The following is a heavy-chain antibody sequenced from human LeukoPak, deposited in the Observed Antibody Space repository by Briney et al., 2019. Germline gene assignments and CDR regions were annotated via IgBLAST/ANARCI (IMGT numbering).Heavy chain of an antibody. V-gene: IGHV1-8*01. CDR1: GYTFTSYD. Sequence: VSVKVSCKGSGYTFTSYDINWVRQATGQGLEWMGWMNPNSGNTGYAQKFQGRVTITRNTSISTAYMELSSLRSEDTAVYYCASGMVRGGRDYWGQGTLVTVSS. D-gene: IGHD3-10*01. CDR3: ASGMVRGGRDY. CDR2: MNPNSGNT. J-gene: IGHJ4*02.